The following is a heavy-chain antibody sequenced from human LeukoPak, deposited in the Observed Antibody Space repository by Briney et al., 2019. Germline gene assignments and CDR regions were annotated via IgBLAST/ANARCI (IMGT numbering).Heavy chain of an antibody. CDR1: GGSFSGYY. Sequence: SETLSLTCAVYGGSFSGYYWSWIRQPPGKGLEWIGEINHSGSTNYNPSLKSRVTISVDTSKNQFSLKLSSVTAADTAVYYCARGRITMVRGVIPHYFDYWGQGTLVTVSS. CDR2: INHSGST. V-gene: IGHV4-34*01. J-gene: IGHJ4*02. D-gene: IGHD3-10*01. CDR3: ARGRITMVRGVIPHYFDY.